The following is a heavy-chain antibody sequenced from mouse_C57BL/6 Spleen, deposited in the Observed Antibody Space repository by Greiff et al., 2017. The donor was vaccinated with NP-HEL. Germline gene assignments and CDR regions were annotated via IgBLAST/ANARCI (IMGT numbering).Heavy chain of an antibody. Sequence: VKLQQPGAELVKPGASVKLSCKASGYTFTSYWMHWVKQRPGRGLEWIGRIDPNSGGTKYNEKFKSKATLTVDKPSSTAYMQLSSLTSEDSAVYYCARDFLDYYGSRYYAMDYWGQGTSVTVSS. CDR1: GYTFTSYW. V-gene: IGHV1-72*01. J-gene: IGHJ4*01. D-gene: IGHD1-1*01. CDR3: ARDFLDYYGSRYYAMDY. CDR2: IDPNSGGT.